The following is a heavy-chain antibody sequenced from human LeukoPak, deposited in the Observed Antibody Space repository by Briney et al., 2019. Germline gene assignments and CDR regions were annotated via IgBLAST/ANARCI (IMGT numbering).Heavy chain of an antibody. D-gene: IGHD6-13*01. J-gene: IGHJ4*02. CDR2: IRYDGSNK. CDR1: GFTFSSYG. CDR3: AKDQQGIAAAGGDLGY. V-gene: IGHV3-30*02. Sequence: GGSLRLSCAASGFTFSSYGMHWVRQAPGKGLEWVAFIRYDGSNKYYADSVKGRFTISRDNSKNTLYLQMNSLRAEDTAVYYCAKDQQGIAAAGGDLGYWGQGTLVTVSS.